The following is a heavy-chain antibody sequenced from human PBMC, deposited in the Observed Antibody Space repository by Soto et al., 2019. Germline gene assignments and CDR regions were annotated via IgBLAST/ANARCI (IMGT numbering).Heavy chain of an antibody. J-gene: IGHJ6*02. CDR1: GYSFTSYW. V-gene: IGHV5-51*01. D-gene: IGHD2-2*01. CDR2: IYPGDSDT. Sequence: GESLKISCKGSGYSFTSYWIGWVRQMPGKGLEWMGIIYPGDSDTRYSPSFQGQVTISADKSISTAYLQWSSLKASDTAMYYCARSLEGIVVVPAAIVGLTRTNYGMDVWGQGTTVTVSS. CDR3: ARSLEGIVVVPAAIVGLTRTNYGMDV.